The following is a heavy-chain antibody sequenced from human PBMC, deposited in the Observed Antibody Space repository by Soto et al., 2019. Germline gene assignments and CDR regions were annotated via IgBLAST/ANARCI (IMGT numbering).Heavy chain of an antibody. J-gene: IGHJ4*02. CDR2: IYYSGST. CDR1: GGSISNYY. D-gene: IGHD3-9*01. V-gene: IGHV4-59*08. CDR3: ARHGVGDILTGQPDY. Sequence: SETLSLTCIVSGGSISNYYWSWIRQPPGKGLEWIGYIYYSGSTNYNPSLTSRVTISVDTSKNQFSLKLSSVTAADTAVYYCARHGVGDILTGQPDYWGQGTLVTVSS.